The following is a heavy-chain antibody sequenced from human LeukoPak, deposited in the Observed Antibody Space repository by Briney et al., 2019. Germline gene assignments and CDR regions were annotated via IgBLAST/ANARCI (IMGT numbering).Heavy chain of an antibody. J-gene: IGHJ4*02. CDR3: ANTARGSHGSGSYYMGSFDY. CDR1: GFTFSSYA. Sequence: GGSLRLSCAASGFTFSSYAMSWVRQAPGKGLEWVSAISGSGGSTYYADSVKGRFTISRDNSKNTLYLQMNSLRAEDTAVYYCANTARGSHGSGSYYMGSFDYWGQGTLVTVSS. CDR2: ISGSGGST. V-gene: IGHV3-23*01. D-gene: IGHD3-10*01.